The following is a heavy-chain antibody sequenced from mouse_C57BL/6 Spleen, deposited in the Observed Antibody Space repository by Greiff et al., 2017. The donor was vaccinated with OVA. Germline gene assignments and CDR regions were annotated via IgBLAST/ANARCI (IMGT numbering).Heavy chain of an antibody. D-gene: IGHD2-5*01. CDR2: IYPGSGST. V-gene: IGHV1-55*01. CDR1: GYTFTSYW. CDR3: ARGGYSNYLYWYFDV. Sequence: QVQLQQPGAELVKPGASVKMSCKASGYTFTSYWITWVKQRPGQGLEWIGDIYPGSGSTNYNEKFKSKATLTVGTSSSTAYMQLSSLTSEDSAVYYCARGGYSNYLYWYFDVWGTGTTVTVSS. J-gene: IGHJ1*03.